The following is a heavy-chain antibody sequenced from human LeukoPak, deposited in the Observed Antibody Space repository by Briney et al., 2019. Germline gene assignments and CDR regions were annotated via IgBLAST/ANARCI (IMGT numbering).Heavy chain of an antibody. CDR3: ARTIVVPAVRWFDP. J-gene: IGHJ5*02. CDR2: ISGSGGST. D-gene: IGHD2-2*01. Sequence: GGSLRLSCAASGFTFSSYAMSWVRQAPGKGLEWVSAISGSGGSTYYADSVKGRFTISRDNSKNSLYLQMNSLRAEDTAVYYCARTIVVPAVRWFDPWGQGTLVTVSS. V-gene: IGHV3-23*01. CDR1: GFTFSSYA.